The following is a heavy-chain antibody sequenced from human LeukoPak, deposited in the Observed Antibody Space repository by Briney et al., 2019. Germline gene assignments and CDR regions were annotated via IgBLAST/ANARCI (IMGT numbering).Heavy chain of an antibody. D-gene: IGHD3-10*01. J-gene: IGHJ4*02. CDR1: GLTFSSYG. CDR2: IWYDGSNK. Sequence: GGSLRLSCAASGLTFSSYGMHWVRQAPGKGLEWVAVIWYDGSNKYYADSVKGRFTISRDNSKNTLYLQMNSLRAEDTAVYYCARRPSGSSLDYWGQGTLVTVSS. V-gene: IGHV3-33*01. CDR3: ARRPSGSSLDY.